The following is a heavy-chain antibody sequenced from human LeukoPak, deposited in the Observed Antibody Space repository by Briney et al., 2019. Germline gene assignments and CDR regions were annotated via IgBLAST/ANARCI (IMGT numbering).Heavy chain of an antibody. Sequence: GGSLRLSCAASGFTFSSYAMHWFRQAPGKGLEGVAVIPYDGNNKDFADSVRGRFTISRDNSKNTVYLQMNSLRPEDTAVYFFARYSHYWGQGTLVTVSS. CDR2: IPYDGNNK. V-gene: IGHV3-30-3*01. J-gene: IGHJ4*02. CDR3: ARYSHY. CDR1: GFTFSSYA.